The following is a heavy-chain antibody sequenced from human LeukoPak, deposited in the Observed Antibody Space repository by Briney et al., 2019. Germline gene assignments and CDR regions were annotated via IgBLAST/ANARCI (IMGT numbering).Heavy chain of an antibody. V-gene: IGHV1-3*01. J-gene: IGHJ4*02. CDR1: GYTFTSYA. D-gene: IGHD2-2*01. Sequence: ASVKVSCKASGYTFTSYAMHWVRQAPGQRLEWMGWINAGNGNTKYSQKFQGRVTITRDTSASTAYMELSSLRSEDTAVYYCARGEWDCSSTSCSYYFDYWGQGTLVTVSS. CDR3: ARGEWDCSSTSCSYYFDY. CDR2: INAGNGNT.